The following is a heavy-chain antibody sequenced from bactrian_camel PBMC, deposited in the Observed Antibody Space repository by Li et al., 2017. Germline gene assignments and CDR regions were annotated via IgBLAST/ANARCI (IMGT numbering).Heavy chain of an antibody. D-gene: IGHD7*01. V-gene: IGHV3S1*01. J-gene: IGHJ6*01. CDR2: IYSGGSTT. Sequence: VQLVESGGGSVQAGGSLRLSCSYSGISGSYCLAWSRQAPGKEREGVATIYSGGSTTYYADSVEGRFTISRDNAKKTMYLQMNSLTPEDTAMYYCAIRGGGGRVGCSGGRYRAADFGRWGQGTQVTVS. CDR3: AIRGGGGRVGCSGGRYRAADFGR. CDR1: GISGSYC.